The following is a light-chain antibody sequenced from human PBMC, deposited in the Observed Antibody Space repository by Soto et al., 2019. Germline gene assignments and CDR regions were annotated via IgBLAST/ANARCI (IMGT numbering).Light chain of an antibody. J-gene: IGKJ1*01. Sequence: IVLKLSPGTLSLSPEERTTLSCTASQSVSSSYLAWYQQKPGQAPRLLIYGASSRATGIPDRFSGSGSGTDFNLTISRLEPEDFAVYYCQQYGRSPWTFGQGTQVDIK. CDR2: GAS. V-gene: IGKV3-20*01. CDR1: QSVSSSY. CDR3: QQYGRSPWT.